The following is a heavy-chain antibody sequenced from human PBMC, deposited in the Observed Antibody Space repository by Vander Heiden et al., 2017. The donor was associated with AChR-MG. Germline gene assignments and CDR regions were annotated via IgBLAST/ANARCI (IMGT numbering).Heavy chain of an antibody. D-gene: IGHD2-15*01. CDR2: ISWNSGAI. V-gene: IGHV3-9*01. CDR3: ATGVAVVSNWFDP. Sequence: EVQLVESGGGLVQPGRSLRLSCAASGFTFDDYAMHGVRQAPGKGLEWVSGISWNSGAIGYADSVKGRFTISRDNAKNSLYLQMNSLRAEDTALYYCATGVAVVSNWFDPWGQGTLVTVSS. J-gene: IGHJ5*02. CDR1: GFTFDDYA.